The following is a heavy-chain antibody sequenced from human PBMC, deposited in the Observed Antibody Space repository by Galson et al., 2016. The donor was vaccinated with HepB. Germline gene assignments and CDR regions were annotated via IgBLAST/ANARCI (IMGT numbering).Heavy chain of an antibody. D-gene: IGHD2-21*02. CDR3: ARTTGDCGGDCSWFDP. CDR2: IFYSGTT. V-gene: IGHV4-31*03. Sequence: TLSLTCTVSGGSISRAKYYWSWIRQHPGRGLEWIGYIFYSGTTHYNPSLKSRVTISMDTSKNHFSMHLNSVTAADTAVYYCARTTGDCGGDCSWFDPWGQGTLVTVSS. CDR1: GGSISRAKYY. J-gene: IGHJ5*01.